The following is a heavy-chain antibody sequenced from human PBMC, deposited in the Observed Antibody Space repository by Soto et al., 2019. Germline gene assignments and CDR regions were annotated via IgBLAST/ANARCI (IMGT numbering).Heavy chain of an antibody. D-gene: IGHD6-13*01. Sequence: GGSLRLSCAASGFIFSDYSMNWVRQAPGKGLGWVSSISGSRGYIYYGDSVKGRFTISRDNAKNSVVLQMNNLRAEDTAVYYCARDWAAALDYWGPGTLVTVSS. CDR1: GFIFSDYS. J-gene: IGHJ4*02. V-gene: IGHV3-21*01. CDR2: ISGSRGYI. CDR3: ARDWAAALDY.